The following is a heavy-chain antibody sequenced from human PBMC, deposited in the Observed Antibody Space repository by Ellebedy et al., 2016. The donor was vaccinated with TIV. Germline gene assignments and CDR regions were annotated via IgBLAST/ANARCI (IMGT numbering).Heavy chain of an antibody. CDR2: VYYTGST. J-gene: IGHJ4*02. D-gene: IGHD6-13*01. Sequence: SETLSLXCTVSGGSISSNTYYWGWIRQPPGKGLEWVGTVYYTGSTWYNPSLRSRMTISLEKSKNQFSLRLSSVTAADTAIYYCARQAYSSSWYPFDHWGQGTLVVVSS. CDR1: GGSISSNTYY. CDR3: ARQAYSSSWYPFDH. V-gene: IGHV4-39*01.